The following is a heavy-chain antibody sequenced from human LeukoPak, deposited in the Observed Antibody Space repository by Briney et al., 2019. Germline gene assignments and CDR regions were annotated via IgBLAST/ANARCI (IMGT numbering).Heavy chain of an antibody. V-gene: IGHV3-53*01. Sequence: PGGSLRLSCAASGFTVTDKYMSWVRQAPGKRLEWVSVIKSGGDTHYADSVKGRLTASRDNLKNTVHLQMNNLRAEDTAVYYCAREGQYYMDVWGKGTTVIVSS. CDR3: AREGQYYMDV. CDR1: GFTVTDKY. J-gene: IGHJ6*03. CDR2: IKSGGDT.